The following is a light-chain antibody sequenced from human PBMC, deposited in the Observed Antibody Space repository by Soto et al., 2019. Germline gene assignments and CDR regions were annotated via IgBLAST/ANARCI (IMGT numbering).Light chain of an antibody. CDR1: ALPKQY. Sequence: SSELTQPPSVSVSPGQTARITCSGDALPKQYAYWYQQKPGQAPVLVIYKDSGRPSGIPERFPGSSSGTTVTLTISGVQAEDEADYYCQSADSSGGFRGVFGAGTKVTVL. CDR2: KDS. J-gene: IGLJ1*01. CDR3: QSADSSGGFRGV. V-gene: IGLV3-25*02.